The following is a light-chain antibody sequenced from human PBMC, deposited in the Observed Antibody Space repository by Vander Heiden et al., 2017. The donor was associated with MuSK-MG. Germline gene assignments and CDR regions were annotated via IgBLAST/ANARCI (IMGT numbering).Light chain of an antibody. CDR1: QSVSSY. V-gene: IGKV3-11*01. CDR2: DAS. CDR3: QQRSNS. J-gene: IGKJ2*01. Sequence: EIVLTQSPATLSLSPGERANLSCRASQSVSSYLAWYQQKPGQAPRLLIYDASNRATGIPARFSGSGSGTDFTLTISSLEPEDFAVYYCQQRSNSFGQGTKLEIK.